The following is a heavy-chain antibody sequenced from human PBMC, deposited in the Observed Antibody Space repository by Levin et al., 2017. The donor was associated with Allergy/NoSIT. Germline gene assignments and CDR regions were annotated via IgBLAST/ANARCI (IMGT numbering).Heavy chain of an antibody. CDR1: GGSVSSGTYY. D-gene: IGHD3-16*01. J-gene: IGHJ6*02. Sequence: PSETLSLTYSVSGGSVSSGTYYWSWIRPPPGKGLEWIGYINYRGVTKYNPSLKRRVTISVDTSKNEFSLKVTSVTAADTAVYYCARNRVMESGRNDYDDGMDVWGQGTTVTVSS. V-gene: IGHV4-61*01. CDR3: ARNRVMESGRNDYDDGMDV. CDR2: INYRGVT.